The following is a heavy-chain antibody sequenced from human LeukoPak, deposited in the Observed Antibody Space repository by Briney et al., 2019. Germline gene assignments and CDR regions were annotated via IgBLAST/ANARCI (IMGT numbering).Heavy chain of an antibody. CDR2: IYYNGSP. Sequence: KPSETLSLTCTVSGGSISSSRSHLWAWIRQPPGKGLEWIGGIYYNGSPYCSPSLRSRVTMSVDTSKNQFSLKMTSVTAADTAVYHCAIFEGATWGRGTLVTVSS. CDR3: AIFEGAT. V-gene: IGHV4-39*01. D-gene: IGHD4/OR15-4a*01. CDR1: GGSISSSRSHL. J-gene: IGHJ5*02.